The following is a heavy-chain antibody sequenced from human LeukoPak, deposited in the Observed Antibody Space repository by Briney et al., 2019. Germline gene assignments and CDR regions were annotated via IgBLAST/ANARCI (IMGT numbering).Heavy chain of an antibody. CDR1: GFTVSSYA. D-gene: IGHD3-22*01. V-gene: IGHV3-74*01. CDR3: ARVGSTDSPHAFDI. CDR2: VNSDGTRT. Sequence: GGSLRLSCAASGFTVSSYAMSWVRQAPGKGLVWVSGVNSDGTRTRYAESVKGRFSISRDNAKNTLYLQMNSLRAEDTAVYYCARVGSTDSPHAFDIWGQGTMVTVSS. J-gene: IGHJ3*02.